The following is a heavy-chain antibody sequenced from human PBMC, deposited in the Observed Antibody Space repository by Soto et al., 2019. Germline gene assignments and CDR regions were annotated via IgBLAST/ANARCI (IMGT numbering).Heavy chain of an antibody. J-gene: IGHJ6*02. CDR3: ARGTMLRGPGYYYAMDV. CDR2: IYYDGRS. Sequence: SETLSLTCSVSGDSISRNGYFWTWIRQHPGEGLEWIGYIYYDGRSYYTPSLKSRVIISVDTSKNQFSLNLTAVTAADTAVYYCARGTMLRGPGYYYAMDVWGQGTTVTVSS. V-gene: IGHV4-31*03. CDR1: GDSISRNGYF. D-gene: IGHD3-10*01.